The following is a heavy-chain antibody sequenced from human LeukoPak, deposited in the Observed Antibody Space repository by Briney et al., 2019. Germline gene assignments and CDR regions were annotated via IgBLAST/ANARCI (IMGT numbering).Heavy chain of an antibody. CDR2: ISSSSSTI. J-gene: IGHJ4*02. CDR3: ARAQYYSDSTGYYYLHY. V-gene: IGHV3-48*01. Sequence: GGSLRLSCVGSGFTFSSYHMNWVRQAPGKGLEWVSYISSSSSTIYYADSVKGRFTISRDNAKNSLYLQTNSLRAEDAAVYYCARAQYYSDSTGYYYLHYWGQGTLVTVSS. D-gene: IGHD3-22*01. CDR1: GFTFSSYH.